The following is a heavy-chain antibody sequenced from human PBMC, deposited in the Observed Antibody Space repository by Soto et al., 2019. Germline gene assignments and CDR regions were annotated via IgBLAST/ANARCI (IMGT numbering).Heavy chain of an antibody. D-gene: IGHD3-9*01. Sequence: SETLSLTCTVSGGSISSYYWSWIRQPPGKGLEWIGYIYYSGSTNYNPSLKSRVTISVDTFKNQFSLKLSSVTAAATAVYYCARINSYDPWTGFSNRFDPSRQGTLVTVSS. V-gene: IGHV4-59*01. J-gene: IGHJ5*02. CDR1: GGSISSYY. CDR3: ARINSYDPWTGFSNRFDP. CDR2: IYYSGST.